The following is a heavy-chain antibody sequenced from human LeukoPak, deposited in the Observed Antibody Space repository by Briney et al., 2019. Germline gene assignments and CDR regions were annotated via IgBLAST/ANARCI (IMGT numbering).Heavy chain of an antibody. J-gene: IGHJ5*02. Sequence: PGRSPRLSSAASGFTFSSYTMHWVRQTPRKGLEWVADISDDGSYNYYADLVKGRFTISRDNSKSTLYLQMDSLRAEDTAVYYCARDARPRYCSGGSCYFNWFDPWGQGTLVTVSS. V-gene: IGHV3-30*04. CDR1: GFTFSSYT. D-gene: IGHD2-15*01. CDR2: ISDDGSYN. CDR3: ARDARPRYCSGGSCYFNWFDP.